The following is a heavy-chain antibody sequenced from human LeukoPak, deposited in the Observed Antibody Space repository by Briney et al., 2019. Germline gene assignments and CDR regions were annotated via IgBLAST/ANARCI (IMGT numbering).Heavy chain of an antibody. CDR1: GYTFSTCD. V-gene: IGHV1-2*02. D-gene: IGHD1-26*01. J-gene: IGHJ4*02. CDR2: INPTSGGT. CDR3: ARDPPRVGAPDY. Sequence: GASVKVSCKASGYTFSTCDINWVRQAPGQGLEWMGWINPTSGGTKYAQKFQGRVTMTWDTSISTAYMDLTRLRSDDTAVYFCARDPPRVGAPDYWGQGTLLTVSS.